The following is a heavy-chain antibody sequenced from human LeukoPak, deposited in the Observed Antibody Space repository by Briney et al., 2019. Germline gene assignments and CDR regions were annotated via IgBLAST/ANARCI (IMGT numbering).Heavy chain of an antibody. CDR2: IIPILGIA. CDR3: ARESRDILTGYSLWD. D-gene: IGHD3-9*01. CDR1: GGTFSSYA. V-gene: IGHV1-69*04. J-gene: IGHJ4*02. Sequence: GSSVKVSCKASGGTFSSYAISWVRQAPGQGLEWVGRIIPILGIANYAQEFQGRVTITADKSTSTAYMELSSLRSEDTAVYYCARESRDILTGYSLWDWGQGTLVTVSS.